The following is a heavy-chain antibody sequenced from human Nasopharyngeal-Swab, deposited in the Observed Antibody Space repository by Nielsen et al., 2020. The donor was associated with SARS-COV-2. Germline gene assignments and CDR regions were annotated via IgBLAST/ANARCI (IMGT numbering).Heavy chain of an antibody. CDR2: INTNTGNP. D-gene: IGHD3-3*01. Sequence: ASVKVSCKASGYTFTSYAMNWVRQAPGQGLEWMGWINTNTGNPTYAQGFTGRFVFSLDTSVSTAYLQISSLKAEDTAVYYCEREEGITIFGVPIGFGYYGMDVWGQGTTVTVSS. V-gene: IGHV7-4-1*02. CDR3: EREEGITIFGVPIGFGYYGMDV. J-gene: IGHJ6*02. CDR1: GYTFTSYA.